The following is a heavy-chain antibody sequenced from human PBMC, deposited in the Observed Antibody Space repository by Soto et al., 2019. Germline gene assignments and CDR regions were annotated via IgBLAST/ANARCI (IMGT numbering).Heavy chain of an antibody. D-gene: IGHD1-26*01. CDR3: ARERKWEPLPY. CDR2: VSAYNRNT. J-gene: IGHJ4*02. V-gene: IGHV1-18*01. CDR1: GYIFGNYG. Sequence: VQLVQSGPEVKKPGASVTVSCQTSGYIFGNYGITWVRQAPGQGLEWMGWVSAYNRNTNYARKFEDRVTMSTDTSTNTAYMELRSLTSDDSAIYFCARERKWEPLPYWGQGTQVMVSP.